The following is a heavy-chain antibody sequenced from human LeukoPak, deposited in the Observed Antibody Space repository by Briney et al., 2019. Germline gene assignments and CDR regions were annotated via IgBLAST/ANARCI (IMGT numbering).Heavy chain of an antibody. V-gene: IGHV4-34*01. J-gene: IGHJ4*02. CDR1: GGSFSGYY. D-gene: IGHD3-3*01. CDR2: INHSGST. Sequence: SETLSLTCAVYGGSFSGYYWSWIRQPPGKGLEWIGEINHSGSTNYNPSLKSRVTISVDTSKNQFSLKLSSVTAADTAVYFCVTEFWYRFDYWGQGVLVTVSS. CDR3: VTEFWYRFDY.